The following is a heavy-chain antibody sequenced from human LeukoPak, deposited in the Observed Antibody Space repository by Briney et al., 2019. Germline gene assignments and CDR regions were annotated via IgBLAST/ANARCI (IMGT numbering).Heavy chain of an antibody. CDR3: ARGPLMSAGGGVDP. J-gene: IGHJ5*02. CDR1: GVSISNYF. D-gene: IGHD6-13*01. Sequence: SETLSLTCSVSGVSISNYFWSWIRQSAGKGLEWIGRDSIRGGTNYNPSLASRASMSIDTSKSQFSLKLTSVTAADTAVYYCARGPLMSAGGGVDPWDQGTLVIVSS. V-gene: IGHV4-4*07. CDR2: DSIRGGT.